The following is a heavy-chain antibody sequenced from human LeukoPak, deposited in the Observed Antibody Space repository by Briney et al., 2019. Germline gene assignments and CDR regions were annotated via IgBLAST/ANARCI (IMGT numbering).Heavy chain of an antibody. V-gene: IGHV1-2*02. CDR2: INPNSGGT. Sequence: RASVKVSCKASGYTFTGYYMHWVRQAPGQGLEWMGWINPNSGGTNYAQKFQGRVTMTRDTSISTAYMELSRLRSDDTAVYYCARDTYPSRGSSGWPQGYWGQGTLVTVPS. J-gene: IGHJ4*02. CDR1: GYTFTGYY. CDR3: ARDTYPSRGSSGWPQGY. D-gene: IGHD6-19*01.